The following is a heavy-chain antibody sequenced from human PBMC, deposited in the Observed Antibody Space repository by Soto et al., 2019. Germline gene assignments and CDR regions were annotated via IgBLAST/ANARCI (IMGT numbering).Heavy chain of an antibody. CDR1: GYTFTSHA. J-gene: IGHJ6*02. D-gene: IGHD3-10*01. V-gene: IGHV1-3*01. Sequence: ASLKVSCKASGYTFTSHAMHWVRQAPGQRLEWMGWINAGNGNPQYSQKLQGRVTITRDTSASTAYMELSSLRSEDTAVYYCARDQDLLWFGELFSSHPPRGTDVPGQGPTGTRSS. CDR2: INAGNGNP. CDR3: ARDQDLLWFGELFSSHPPRGTDV.